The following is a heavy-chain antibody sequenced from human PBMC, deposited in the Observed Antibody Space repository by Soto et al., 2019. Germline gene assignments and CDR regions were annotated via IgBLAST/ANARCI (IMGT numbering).Heavy chain of an antibody. CDR1: GFSISTYS. V-gene: IGHV3-48*02. Sequence: EVQLVESGGGLVNPGGSLRLSCTASGFSISTYSLQWVRQVPGKGLEWVSYISSGSTSIYYANSVKGRFTISRDNADNSLFLQMNSLRDEDTAVYYCAACRPPSPYDSFYAMDVWGQGTTVSVSS. J-gene: IGHJ6*02. CDR2: ISSGSTSI. D-gene: IGHD1-1*01. CDR3: AACRPPSPYDSFYAMDV.